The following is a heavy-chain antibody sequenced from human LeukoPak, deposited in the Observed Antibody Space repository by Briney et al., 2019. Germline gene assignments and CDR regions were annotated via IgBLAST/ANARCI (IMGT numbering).Heavy chain of an antibody. D-gene: IGHD6-13*01. CDR1: GFTFSSYA. V-gene: IGHV3-23*01. Sequence: GGSLRLSCAVSGFTFSSYAMSWVRQAPGKGLEWVSTISGSGDNTYSADSVRGRFTISRDNSKNTLYLQMNSLRAEDTAIYYCAKVSWATYFDYWGQGTLVTVSS. CDR3: AKVSWATYFDY. CDR2: ISGSGDNT. J-gene: IGHJ4*02.